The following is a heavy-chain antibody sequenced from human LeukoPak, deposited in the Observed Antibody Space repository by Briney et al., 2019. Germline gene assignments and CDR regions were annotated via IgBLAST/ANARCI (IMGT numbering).Heavy chain of an antibody. Sequence: SETLSLTCTVSGASITNTRYYWGWVRQPPGKGLEWIGTIYSRGRTYYNPSLKSRVAISLHTSTNQVSLKLTSVTAADTAVYYCASQPNHSWFDAWGQGTLAAVSS. J-gene: IGHJ5*02. V-gene: IGHV4-39*01. CDR1: GASITNTRYY. CDR3: ASQPNHSWFDA. CDR2: IYSRGRT.